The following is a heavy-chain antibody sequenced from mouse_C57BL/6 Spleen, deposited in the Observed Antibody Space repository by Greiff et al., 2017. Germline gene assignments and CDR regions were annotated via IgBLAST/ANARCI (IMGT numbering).Heavy chain of an antibody. CDR1: GYTFTSYW. V-gene: IGHV1-55*01. CDR2: IYPGSGST. Sequence: VQLQQPGAELVQPGASVKMSCKASGYTFTSYWITWVKQRPGQGLEWIGDIYPGSGSTNYNEKFKSKATLTVDTSSSTAYMQLSSLTSEDSAVYYCARERDYGSRKDYAMDYWGQGTSVTVSS. J-gene: IGHJ4*01. D-gene: IGHD1-1*01. CDR3: ARERDYGSRKDYAMDY.